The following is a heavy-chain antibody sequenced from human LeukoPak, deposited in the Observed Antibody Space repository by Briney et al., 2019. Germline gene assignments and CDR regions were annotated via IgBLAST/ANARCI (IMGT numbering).Heavy chain of an antibody. J-gene: IGHJ4*02. CDR3: AARHDYSNYVGY. V-gene: IGHV4-31*03. D-gene: IGHD4-11*01. Sequence: KPSGTLSLTCTVSGGSISSGGYYWSWIRQHPGKGLEWIWYIYYSGSTYYNPSLKSRVTISVDTSKNQFSLKLSSVTAADTAVYYCAARHDYSNYVGYWGQGTLVTVSS. CDR1: GGSISSGGYY. CDR2: IYYSGST.